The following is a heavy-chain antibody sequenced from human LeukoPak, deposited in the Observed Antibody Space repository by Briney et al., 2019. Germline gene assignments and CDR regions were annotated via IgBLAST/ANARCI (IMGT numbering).Heavy chain of an antibody. CDR2: IIPILGIA. CDR1: GYTCTSYA. J-gene: IGHJ4*02. V-gene: IGHV1-69*04. D-gene: IGHD2-21*02. Sequence: SVMLSCKASGYTCTSYAISWVRQAPGQGLEWMGRIIPILGIANYAQKFQGRVTITADKSTSTAYMELSSLRSEDTAVYYCARDLEYCGGDCYSAHWGQGTLVTVSS. CDR3: ARDLEYCGGDCYSAH.